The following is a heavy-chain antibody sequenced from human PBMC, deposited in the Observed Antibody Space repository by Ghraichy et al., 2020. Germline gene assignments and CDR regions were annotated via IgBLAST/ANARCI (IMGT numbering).Heavy chain of an antibody. CDR3: AGAKWGFDY. CDR1: GRPFSGYS. Sequence: GSLRLSCTISGRPFSGYSWAWIRQPPGKGLEWIGEINHSGNTHYNPSLKSRVTISGDTSKNQLSLKLSSVTAADTAVNYCAGAKWGFDYWGHGTLVTVSS. CDR2: INHSGNT. D-gene: IGHD2-8*01. J-gene: IGHJ4*01. V-gene: IGHV4-34*01.